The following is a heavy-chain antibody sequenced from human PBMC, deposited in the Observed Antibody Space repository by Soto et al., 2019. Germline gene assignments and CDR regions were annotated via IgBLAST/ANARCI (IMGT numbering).Heavy chain of an antibody. CDR2: IYYSGTT. CDR1: GGSISSSNYY. Sequence: QVQLQESGPGLVKPSQTLSLTCTVSGGSISSSNYYWSWIRQHPAKGLEWIGYIYYSGTTYYNPSLVRRVTISLDTSNNQFSLKLTSVTAADTALYYCARDEGGYGTFDYWGQGTLVTVSS. J-gene: IGHJ4*02. D-gene: IGHD4-17*01. V-gene: IGHV4-31*03. CDR3: ARDEGGYGTFDY.